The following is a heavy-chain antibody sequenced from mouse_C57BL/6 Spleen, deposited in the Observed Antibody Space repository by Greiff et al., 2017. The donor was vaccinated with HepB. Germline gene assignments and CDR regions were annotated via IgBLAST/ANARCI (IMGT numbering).Heavy chain of an antibody. Sequence: ESGPGLVKPSQSLSLTCSVPGYSITSGYYWNWIRQFPGNKLEWMGYISYDGSNNYNPSLKNRISITRDTSKNQFFLKLNSVTTEDTATYYCARDQGGYWGQGTLVTVSA. CDR3: ARDQGGY. V-gene: IGHV3-6*01. CDR1: GYSITSGYY. D-gene: IGHD3-2*02. J-gene: IGHJ3*01. CDR2: ISYDGSN.